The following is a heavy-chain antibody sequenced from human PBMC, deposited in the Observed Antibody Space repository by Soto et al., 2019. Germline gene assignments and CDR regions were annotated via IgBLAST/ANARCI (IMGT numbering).Heavy chain of an antibody. J-gene: IGHJ6*03. CDR2: MHPNSGNT. D-gene: IGHD3-3*01. CDR3: ARGIRYYDFWSGYSDYSYYYYMDV. Sequence: QVQLVQSGAEVKKPGASVKVSCKASGYTFTSYDINWVRQATGQGLEWMGWMHPNSGNTGYAQKFQGRVTMTRNTSISTAYMELSSLRSEDTAVYYCARGIRYYDFWSGYSDYSYYYYMDVWGKGTTVTVSS. V-gene: IGHV1-8*01. CDR1: GYTFTSYD.